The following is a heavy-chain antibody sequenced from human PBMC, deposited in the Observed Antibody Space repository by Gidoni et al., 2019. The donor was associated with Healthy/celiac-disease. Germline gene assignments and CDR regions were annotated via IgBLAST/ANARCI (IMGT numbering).Heavy chain of an antibody. Sequence: QVQLQQWGAGLLKPSETLSLTCAVYGGSFSGYYWSWIRQPPGKGLEWIGEINHSGSTNYNPSLKSRVTISVDTSKNQFSLKLSSVTAADTAVYYCARRRPYYYDSSGYYRPARGDFDYWGQGTLVTVSS. CDR2: INHSGST. V-gene: IGHV4-34*01. CDR3: ARRRPYYYDSSGYYRPARGDFDY. CDR1: GGSFSGYY. D-gene: IGHD3-22*01. J-gene: IGHJ4*02.